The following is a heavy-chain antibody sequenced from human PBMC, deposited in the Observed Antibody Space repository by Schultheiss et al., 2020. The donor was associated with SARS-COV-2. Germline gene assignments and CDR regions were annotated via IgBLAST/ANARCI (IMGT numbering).Heavy chain of an antibody. V-gene: IGHV4-59*08. D-gene: IGHD3-16*02. J-gene: IGHJ3*02. CDR1: GGSISSYY. CDR2: IYYSGST. Sequence: SETLSLTCTVSGGSISSYYWSWIRQPPGKGLEWIGYIYYSGSTDYNPSLKSRVTISVDTSKNQFSLKLSSVTAADTALYYCARRYSGDAFDIWGQGTMVTVSS. CDR3: ARRYSGDAFDI.